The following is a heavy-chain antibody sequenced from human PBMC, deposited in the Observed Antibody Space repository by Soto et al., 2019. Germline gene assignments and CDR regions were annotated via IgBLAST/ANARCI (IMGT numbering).Heavy chain of an antibody. V-gene: IGHV1-69*12. Sequence: QVQLVQSGAEVKKPGSSVKVSCKASGGTFSSYAISWVRQAPRQGLEWMGGIIPIFGTANYAQKFQGRVTITADESTSTAYMELSSLRSEDTAVYYCARDAYYYDSSGYHGGMDVWGQGTTVTVSS. CDR1: GGTFSSYA. CDR2: IIPIFGTA. J-gene: IGHJ6*02. CDR3: ARDAYYYDSSGYHGGMDV. D-gene: IGHD3-22*01.